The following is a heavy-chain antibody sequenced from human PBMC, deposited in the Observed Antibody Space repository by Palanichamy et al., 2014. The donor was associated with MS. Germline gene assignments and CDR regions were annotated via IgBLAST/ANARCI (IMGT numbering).Heavy chain of an antibody. J-gene: IGHJ4*02. CDR1: GFSVSDNY. V-gene: IGHV3-53*01. Sequence: EVQLVESGGGLMQPGESLRLSCAASGFSVSDNYMTWARQAPGKGLEWVSVIFRGGFTYYADSVKGRFTISRDNSKNTVNLQMNSLSPEDTAVYYCATRDCSGDSCYSGGMDFWGQGSLVTVSS. CDR2: IFRGGFT. D-gene: IGHD2-15*01. CDR3: ATRDCSGDSCYSGGMDF.